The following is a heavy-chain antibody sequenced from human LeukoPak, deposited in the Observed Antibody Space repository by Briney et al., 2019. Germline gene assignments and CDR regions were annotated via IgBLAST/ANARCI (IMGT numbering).Heavy chain of an antibody. CDR3: AREKYYYGSGSYCILDP. CDR2: INPNSGGT. D-gene: IGHD3-10*01. Sequence: ASVKVSCKASGYTFTGYYMHWVRQAPGQGLEWMGWINPNSGGTNYAQKFQGRVTMTRDTPISTAYMELSRLRSDDTAVYYCAREKYYYGSGSYCILDPWGQGTLVTVSS. J-gene: IGHJ5*02. V-gene: IGHV1-2*02. CDR1: GYTFTGYY.